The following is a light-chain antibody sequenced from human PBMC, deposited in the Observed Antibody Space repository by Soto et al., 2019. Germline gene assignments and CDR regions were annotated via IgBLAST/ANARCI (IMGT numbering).Light chain of an antibody. CDR2: EGS. J-gene: IGLJ1*01. Sequence: QSALTQPASVCGSPGQSITISCTGTSSDVGTYNLVSWYQHHPGKAPKLTIYEGSKRPSGVSNRFSGSKSGNTASLTISGLQAEDEADYYCCSYAGSSTYVFGTGTKLTVL. V-gene: IGLV2-23*01. CDR1: SSDVGTYNL. CDR3: CSYAGSSTYV.